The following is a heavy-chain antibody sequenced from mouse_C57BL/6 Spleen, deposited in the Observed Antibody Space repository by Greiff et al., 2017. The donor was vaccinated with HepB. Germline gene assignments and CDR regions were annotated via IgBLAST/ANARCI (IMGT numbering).Heavy chain of an antibody. CDR1: GFNIKDDY. Sequence: EVQLQQSGAELVRPGASVKLSCTASGFNIKDDYMHWVKQRPEQGLEWIGWIDPENGDTEYASKFQGKAPITADTSSNTAYLQLSSLTSEDTAVYYCTTLYGNYVTSHWYFDVWGTGTTVTVSS. J-gene: IGHJ1*03. D-gene: IGHD2-1*01. CDR3: TTLYGNYVTSHWYFDV. CDR2: IDPENGDT. V-gene: IGHV14-4*01.